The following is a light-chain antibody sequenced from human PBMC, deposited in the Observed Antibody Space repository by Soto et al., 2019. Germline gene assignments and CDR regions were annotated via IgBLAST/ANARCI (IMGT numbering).Light chain of an antibody. Sequence: PGERATLSCRASQSVSSYFAWYQQKPGQAPRLLIYDASTRAAGIPARFSGSGSGTDFTLTISSLEPEDFAVYYCQQYNGYSYTFGQGTTLEI. CDR1: QSVSSY. CDR2: DAS. J-gene: IGKJ2*01. CDR3: QQYNGYSYT. V-gene: IGKV3-11*01.